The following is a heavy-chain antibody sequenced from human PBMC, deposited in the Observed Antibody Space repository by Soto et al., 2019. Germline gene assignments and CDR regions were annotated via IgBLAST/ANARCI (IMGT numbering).Heavy chain of an antibody. V-gene: IGHV4-59*01. CDR1: GGSISSYY. D-gene: IGHD4-17*01. Sequence: SETLSLTCTVSGGSISSYYWSWIRQPPGKGLEWIGYIYYSGSTNYNPSLKSRVTISVDTSKNQFSLKLSSVTAADTAVYYCARGYGDSISPPSYMDVWGKGTTVTVSS. CDR2: IYYSGST. CDR3: ARGYGDSISPPSYMDV. J-gene: IGHJ6*03.